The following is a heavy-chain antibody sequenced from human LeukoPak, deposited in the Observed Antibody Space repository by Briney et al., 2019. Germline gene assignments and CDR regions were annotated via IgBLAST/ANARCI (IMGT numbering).Heavy chain of an antibody. CDR2: IRSKANSYAT. CDR3: TIYFYGSGSITTFDY. J-gene: IGHJ4*02. Sequence: GGSLKLPCAASGFTFSGSAMHWVRQASGKGLEWVGRIRSKANSYATAYAASVKGRFTISRDDSKNTAYLQMNSLKTEDTAVYYCTIYFYGSGSITTFDYWGQGTLVTVSS. CDR1: GFTFSGSA. V-gene: IGHV3-73*01. D-gene: IGHD3-10*01.